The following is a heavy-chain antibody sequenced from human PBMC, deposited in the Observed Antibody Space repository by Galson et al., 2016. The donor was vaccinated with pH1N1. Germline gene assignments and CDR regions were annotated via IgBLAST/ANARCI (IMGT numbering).Heavy chain of an antibody. CDR3: AREDYYDTDLSDWYFDL. Sequence: SVKVSCKASGGTFSSYGINLVRQAPGQGLEWMGGIIPIFGTAKYAQNFQGRVTITADESTTTAYMELSSLRSEDTAVYYCAREDYYDTDLSDWYFDLWGRGTLLTVSS. CDR1: GGTFSSYG. V-gene: IGHV1-69*13. D-gene: IGHD3-22*01. J-gene: IGHJ2*01. CDR2: IIPIFGTA.